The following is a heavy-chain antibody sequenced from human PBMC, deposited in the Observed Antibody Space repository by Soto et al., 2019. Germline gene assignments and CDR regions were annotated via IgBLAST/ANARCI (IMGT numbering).Heavy chain of an antibody. V-gene: IGHV4-59*01. CDR1: GGSISSYY. CDR2: ISYTGST. D-gene: IGHD6-13*01. J-gene: IGHJ4*02. CDR3: ARVNSYSSSWSHDY. Sequence: SETLSLTCTVSGGSISSYYWSWIRQPPGKGLEWIGYISYTGSTDYNPSLKSRVTISVDTTKNQFSLKLSSVTAADTALYYCARVNSYSSSWSHDYWGQGALVTVSS.